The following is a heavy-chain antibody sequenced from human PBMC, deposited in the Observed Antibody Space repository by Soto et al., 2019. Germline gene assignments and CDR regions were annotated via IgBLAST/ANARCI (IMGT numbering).Heavy chain of an antibody. J-gene: IGHJ4*01. D-gene: IGHD6-6*01. CDR1: GFTFSSYW. Sequence: GGSLRLSCAASGFTFSSYWMSWVRQAPGKGLEWVANIKQDGSEKYYVDSVKGRFTISRDNAKNSLYLQMNSLRAEDTAVYYCARDYKYSPKPFDYRGQRTLVTVS. V-gene: IGHV3-7*01. CDR2: IKQDGSEK. CDR3: ARDYKYSPKPFDY.